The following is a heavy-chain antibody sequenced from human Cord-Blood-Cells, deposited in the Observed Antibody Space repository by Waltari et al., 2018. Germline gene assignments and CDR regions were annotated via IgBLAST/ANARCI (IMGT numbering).Heavy chain of an antibody. CDR1: GGSISSYY. CDR3: ARGRYYYDSSGLFDY. D-gene: IGHD3-22*01. V-gene: IGHV4-59*01. Sequence: QVQLQESGPGLVKTSETLSLTCTVSGGSISSYYWSWIRQPPGKGLEWIGYIYYSRSTNYNPSLKRRVTISGDTSKNQFSLKLSSVTAADTAVYYCARGRYYYDSSGLFDYWGQGTLVTVSS. J-gene: IGHJ4*02. CDR2: IYYSRST.